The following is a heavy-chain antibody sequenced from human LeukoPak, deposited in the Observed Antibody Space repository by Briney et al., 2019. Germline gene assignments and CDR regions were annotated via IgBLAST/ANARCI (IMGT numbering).Heavy chain of an antibody. D-gene: IGHD2-2*02. Sequence: PSETLSLTCTVSGGSISNSNYYWIWIRQPPGKGLEWIGSVYYSGSTYYNPSLKSRVTISVDTPKNQFSLKLSSVTAADTAVYYCASSPGGYCSSTSCYTGGRFDHWGQGILVTVSS. V-gene: IGHV4-39*01. J-gene: IGHJ4*02. CDR2: VYYSGST. CDR1: GGSISNSNYY. CDR3: ASSPGGYCSSTSCYTGGRFDH.